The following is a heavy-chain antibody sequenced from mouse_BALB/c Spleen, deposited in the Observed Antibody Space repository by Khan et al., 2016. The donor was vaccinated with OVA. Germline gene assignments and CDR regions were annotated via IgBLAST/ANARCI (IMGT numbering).Heavy chain of an antibody. V-gene: IGHV3-2*02. CDR2: ISSSGST. D-gene: IGHD2-3*01. J-gene: IGHJ4*01. CDR3: ARDGSRYNYAMDY. CDR1: GYSITSDYA. Sequence: EVQLQESGPGLVKPSQSLSLTCTVTGYSITSDYAWNWIRQFPGNKLEWMGYISSSGSTNYNPALKSRISITRETSKNQFLLQLNSVTTEDTATYYCARDGSRYNYAMDYWGQGTSVTGSS.